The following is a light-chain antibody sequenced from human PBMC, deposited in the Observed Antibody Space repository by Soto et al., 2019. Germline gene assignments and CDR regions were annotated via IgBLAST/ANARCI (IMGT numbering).Light chain of an antibody. J-gene: IGKJ1*01. V-gene: IGKV3-20*01. Sequence: EIVLTQSPGTLSLSTGERATLSCRASQSVSNNYLAWYQQKPGQAPRLLIYGASNRATGIPDRFSGSGSGTDFTLTISSLQPDDFATYYCQHYNSYSEAFGQGTKVDIK. CDR3: QHYNSYSEA. CDR1: QSVSNNY. CDR2: GAS.